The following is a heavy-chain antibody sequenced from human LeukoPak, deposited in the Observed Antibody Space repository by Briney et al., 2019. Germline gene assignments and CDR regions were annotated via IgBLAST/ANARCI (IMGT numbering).Heavy chain of an antibody. J-gene: IGHJ4*02. Sequence: SETLSLTCTVSGGSTSSYYWSWIRQPPGKGLEWIGYIDYSGSTNYNPSLKSRVTISVDTSKNQFSLKLSSVTAADTAVYYCARLNGGSWGQGTLVTVSS. CDR3: ARLNGGS. V-gene: IGHV4-59*08. CDR1: GGSTSSYY. D-gene: IGHD3-16*01. CDR2: IDYSGST.